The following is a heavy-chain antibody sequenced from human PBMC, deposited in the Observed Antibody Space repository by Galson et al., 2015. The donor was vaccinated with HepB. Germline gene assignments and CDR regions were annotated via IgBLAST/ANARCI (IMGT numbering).Heavy chain of an antibody. J-gene: IGHJ3*02. CDR1: GFTFSSYK. CDR2: ISYDGNNK. CDR3: ARALAGAIYRSGWYDAFDI. D-gene: IGHD6-19*01. V-gene: IGHV3-30*04. Sequence: SLRLSCAASGFTFSSYKMHWVRQAPGKGLVWVAVISYDGNNKYYADSVKGRFTISRDNSKDTLYLQMNSLRAEDTAVYYCARALAGAIYRSGWYDAFDIWGQGTMVTVSS.